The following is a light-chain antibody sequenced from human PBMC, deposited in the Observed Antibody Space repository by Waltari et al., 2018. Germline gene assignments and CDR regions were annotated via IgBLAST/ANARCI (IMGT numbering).Light chain of an antibody. CDR1: QNVGKY. V-gene: IGKV3-20*01. J-gene: IGKJ1*01. Sequence: EVVLTQSPGTLSLSPGERATLSCRASQNVGKYIVWYQQRPGQAPRLLIYAASTRATGIPDRFSGSGSGTDFSLTISRLEPEDFAVYYCQNHERLPATFGQGTKVEI. CDR3: QNHERLPAT. CDR2: AAS.